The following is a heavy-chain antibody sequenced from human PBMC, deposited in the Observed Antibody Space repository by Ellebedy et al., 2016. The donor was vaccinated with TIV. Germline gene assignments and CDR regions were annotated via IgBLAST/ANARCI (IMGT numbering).Heavy chain of an antibody. CDR1: GFTFSNYW. Sequence: GESLKISCAASGFTFSNYWMKWVRQAPGKGLEWVANIKQDGSEKYYVDSVKGRFPISRDNAKNSLFLQMNSLRVEDTAVYFCARGGYGRPFDCWGQGTLVTVSS. CDR2: IKQDGSEK. CDR3: ARGGYGRPFDC. D-gene: IGHD5-12*01. J-gene: IGHJ4*02. V-gene: IGHV3-7*03.